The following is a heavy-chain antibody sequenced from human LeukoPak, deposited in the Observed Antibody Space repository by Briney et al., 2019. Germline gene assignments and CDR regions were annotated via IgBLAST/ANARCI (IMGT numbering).Heavy chain of an antibody. CDR3: ARDGPVATSPRSDY. J-gene: IGHJ4*02. CDR1: GFTFSSYA. Sequence: GGSLRLSCAASGFTFSSYAMSWVRQAPGKGLEWVSAISGSGGSTYYADSVKGRFTISRDNSKNTLYLQMNSLRAEDTAVYYCARDGPVATSPRSDYWGQGTLVTVSS. V-gene: IGHV3-23*01. D-gene: IGHD5-12*01. CDR2: ISGSGGST.